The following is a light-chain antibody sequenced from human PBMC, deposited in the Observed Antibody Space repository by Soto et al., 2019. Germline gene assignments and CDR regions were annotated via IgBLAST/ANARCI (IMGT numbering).Light chain of an antibody. CDR3: QQYGYSPWT. J-gene: IGKJ1*01. CDR1: QSVRSSY. Sequence: EMRLRRSPGTLSLSPGESAPLSCRASQSVRSSYLAWYQQKPGQAPRLFIYGASSRATGIPDRFSGSGSGTDFTLTISRLEPEDFAVYHCQQYGYSPWTFGQGGKVAIK. CDR2: GAS. V-gene: IGKV3-20*01.